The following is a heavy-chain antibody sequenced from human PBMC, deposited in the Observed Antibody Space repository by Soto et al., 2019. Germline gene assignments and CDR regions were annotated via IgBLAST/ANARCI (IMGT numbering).Heavy chain of an antibody. J-gene: IGHJ4*02. CDR1: GGSISSSSYS. CDR2: IYYSGST. CDR3: ARGQSNSAWALFDY. Sequence: PSVTLSLTCTVSGGSISSSSYSWGWLRQPPGKGPEWIGSIYYSGSTYYNPSLKSRITISVDTSKNQFSLKLTYVTAADTAVYYCARGQSNSAWALFDYWGEGTLVTVS. V-gene: IGHV4-39*07. D-gene: IGHD6-19*01.